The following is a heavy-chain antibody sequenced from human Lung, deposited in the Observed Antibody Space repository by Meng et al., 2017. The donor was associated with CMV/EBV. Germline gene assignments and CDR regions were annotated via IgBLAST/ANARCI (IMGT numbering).Heavy chain of an antibody. V-gene: IGHV1-2*06. D-gene: IGHD6-19*01. CDR1: GYSFSGFY. CDR2: VNPISDDT. J-gene: IGHJ4*02. Sequence: QVQLVQSGAEVKKPGASVKVSCQASGYSFSGFYLNWARQAPGHGLEWLGRVNPISDDTHLAQKFEGRITVTRGATINTAFMELTRLRPDDTAVYYCAKSSDNGWSSWGQGTLVTVSS. CDR3: AKSSDNGWSS.